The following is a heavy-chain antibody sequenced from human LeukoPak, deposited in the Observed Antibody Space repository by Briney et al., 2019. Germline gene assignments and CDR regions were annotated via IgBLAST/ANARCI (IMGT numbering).Heavy chain of an antibody. D-gene: IGHD1-26*01. CDR1: GGSISSYY. J-gene: IGHJ4*02. CDR3: ASLGGYQNGNFDY. Sequence: SSETLSLTCTVSGGSISSYYWSWIRQPPGKGLEWIGSIHYSGSTNYNPSLKSRVTISIDTSKNHFSLKLSSVTAADTAVYYCASLGGYQNGNFDYWGRGALVTVSS. V-gene: IGHV4-59*08. CDR2: IHYSGST.